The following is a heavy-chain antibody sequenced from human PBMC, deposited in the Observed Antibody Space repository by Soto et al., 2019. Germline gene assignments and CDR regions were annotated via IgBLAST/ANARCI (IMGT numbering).Heavy chain of an antibody. V-gene: IGHV2-5*02. J-gene: IGHJ4*02. D-gene: IGHD3-9*01. Sequence: QITLKESGPTLVKPTQPLTLTCTFSGFSLNTRGVGVGWIRQPPGKALEWLALISWDGEKRYRPSLKTRLTVTKDISESQVVVTMTNMDPMDTATYYRAQRRGDLLAGHYYFDFWGQGTLVTVAS. CDR3: AQRRGDLLAGHYYFDF. CDR1: GFSLNTRGVG. CDR2: ISWDGEK.